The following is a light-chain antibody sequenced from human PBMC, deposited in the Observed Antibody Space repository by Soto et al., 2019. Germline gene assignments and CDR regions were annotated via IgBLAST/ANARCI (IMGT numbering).Light chain of an antibody. Sequence: EIVMTQSPATLSVSPGETATLSCRASQSVSSDLAWYQQKPGQSPRLLIYSASTRATGIPARFSGSGFGTEFSLIISRLQSEDFALYFCLQYDNWPRTFGQGTRVEIK. J-gene: IGKJ1*01. CDR3: LQYDNWPRT. V-gene: IGKV3-15*01. CDR1: QSVSSD. CDR2: SAS.